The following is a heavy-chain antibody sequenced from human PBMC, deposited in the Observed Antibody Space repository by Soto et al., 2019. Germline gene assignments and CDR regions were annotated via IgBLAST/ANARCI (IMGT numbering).Heavy chain of an antibody. V-gene: IGHV3-33*01. CDR1: GFTFSSYG. Sequence: QVQLVESGGGVVQPGRSLRLSCAVSGFTFSSYGMHWVRQAPGKGLERVAVIWCDGSNKYYADSVKCRFTFSTDNSKKTLHQKINNQTAENTALYYSTRDQRDCNKGLCYYYHRMDVSDQGTTVTVSS. D-gene: IGHD2-8*01. J-gene: IGHJ6*02. CDR3: TRDQRDCNKGLCYYYHRMDV. CDR2: IWCDGSNK.